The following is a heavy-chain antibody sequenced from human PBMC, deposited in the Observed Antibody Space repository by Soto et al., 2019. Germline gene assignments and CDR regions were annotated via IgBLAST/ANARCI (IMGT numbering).Heavy chain of an antibody. Sequence: QVQLVQSGAEVKKPGSSVKVSCKASGGTFSSYAISWVRQAPGQGLEWMGGIIPIFGTANYAQKFQGRVTITADESTSTAYMELSSLRSEDTAVYYCAREVTYMTTVTCRRNDAFEIWGQGTMVTVSS. V-gene: IGHV1-69*01. CDR3: AREVTYMTTVTCRRNDAFEI. D-gene: IGHD4-17*01. J-gene: IGHJ3*02. CDR2: IIPIFGTA. CDR1: GGTFSSYA.